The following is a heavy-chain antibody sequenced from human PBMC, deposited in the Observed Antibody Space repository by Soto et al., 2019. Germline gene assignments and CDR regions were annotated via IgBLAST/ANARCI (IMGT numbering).Heavy chain of an antibody. CDR1: EGTFNSYA. D-gene: IGHD6-13*01. Sequence: QAQVGQSGAEVRKPGSSVKLSCKASEGTFNSYAIAWVRQAPGQGLEWMGGIIPYYRKRSYAPKFQDRVKITADDCTITVYMELRSLRSDDTAVYFCASGASRWYPYFFDSWAQGTLVSVSS. CDR2: IIPYYRKR. CDR3: ASGASRWYPYFFDS. J-gene: IGHJ4*02. V-gene: IGHV1-69*01.